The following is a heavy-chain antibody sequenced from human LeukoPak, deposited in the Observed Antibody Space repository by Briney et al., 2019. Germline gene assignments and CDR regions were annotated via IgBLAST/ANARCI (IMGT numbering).Heavy chain of an antibody. J-gene: IGHJ6*03. CDR2: ISGSGGST. D-gene: IGHD4-17*01. CDR3: AKEGGGGVTDYGDMDV. CDR1: GFTFSSYA. V-gene: IGHV3-23*01. Sequence: GGSLRLSCAASGFTFSSYAMSWVRQAPGKGLEWVSAISGSGGSTYYADSVKGRFTISRDNSKNTLYLQKNSLRAEDTAVYYCAKEGGGGVTDYGDMDVWGKGTTVTVSS.